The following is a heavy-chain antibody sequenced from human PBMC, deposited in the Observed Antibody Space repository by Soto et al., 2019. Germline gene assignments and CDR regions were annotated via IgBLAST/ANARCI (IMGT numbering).Heavy chain of an antibody. J-gene: IGHJ4*02. D-gene: IGHD3-10*01. CDR2: IYNDGTYS. V-gene: IGHV3-74*01. CDR1: GFIFKVYW. CDR3: TRGPRPISTGTGAY. Sequence: GGSLRLSCAASGFIFKVYWMHWVRQSPGKGLVWISRIYNDGTYSDYADSVRGRFTISRDNVNDTLYLQMNNLRAEDSGLYYCTRGPRPISTGTGAYWGQGTQVTVSS.